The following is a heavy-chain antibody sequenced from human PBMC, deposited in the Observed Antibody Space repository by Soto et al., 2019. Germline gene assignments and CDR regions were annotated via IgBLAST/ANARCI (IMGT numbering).Heavy chain of an antibody. CDR1: GFSLSNARMG. V-gene: IGHV2-26*01. D-gene: IGHD2-15*01. J-gene: IGHJ4*02. Sequence: QVTLKESGPVLVKPTETLTLTCTVSGFSLSNARMGVSWIRQPPGKALEWLAHIFSNDEKSYSTSLKSRLTISKDTSKSQVVLTMTNMDPVDTATYYCARIRLGYCSGGSCPTDTLFDYWGQGTLVTVSS. CDR3: ARIRLGYCSGGSCPTDTLFDY. CDR2: IFSNDEK.